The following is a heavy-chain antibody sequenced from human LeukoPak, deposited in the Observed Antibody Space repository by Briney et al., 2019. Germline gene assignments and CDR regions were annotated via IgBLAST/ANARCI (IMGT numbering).Heavy chain of an antibody. D-gene: IGHD6-13*01. CDR3: ARDMTAAKLPYYYYYGMGV. CDR1: GFTFSSYG. Sequence: GGSLRLSCAASGFTFSSYGMHWVRRAPGKGLEWVAVIWYDGSNKYYADSVKGRFTISRDNSKNTLYLQMNSLRAEDTAVYYCARDMTAAKLPYYYYYGMGVWGQGTTVTVSS. J-gene: IGHJ6*02. CDR2: IWYDGSNK. V-gene: IGHV3-33*01.